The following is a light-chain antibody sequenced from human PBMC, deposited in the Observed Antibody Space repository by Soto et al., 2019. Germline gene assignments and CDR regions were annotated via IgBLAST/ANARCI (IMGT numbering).Light chain of an antibody. CDR3: SSYSLSTAYL. CDR2: EVS. CDR1: SSDVGGYDY. Sequence: QSVLTQPASVSGAPGQSITISCTGTSSDVGGYDYVSWYQIHPGKAPKLMVFEVSNRPSGVSYRFSGSKSGNTASLTISGLQAEDEADYFCSSYSLSTAYLFGTGTKVTVL. J-gene: IGLJ1*01. V-gene: IGLV2-14*01.